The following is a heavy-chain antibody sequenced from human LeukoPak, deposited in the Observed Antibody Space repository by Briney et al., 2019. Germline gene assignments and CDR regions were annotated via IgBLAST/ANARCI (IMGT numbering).Heavy chain of an antibody. V-gene: IGHV1-18*04. CDR2: ISAYNGNT. Sequence: GASVKVSCKASGYTFTSYGISWVRQAPGQGLEWMGWISAYNGNTNHAQKLQGRVTMTTDTSTSTAYMELRSLRSDDTAVYYCTRDRVVRGKGMDVWGKGTTVTVSS. CDR1: GYTFTSYG. J-gene: IGHJ6*04. D-gene: IGHD3-10*01. CDR3: TRDRVVRGKGMDV.